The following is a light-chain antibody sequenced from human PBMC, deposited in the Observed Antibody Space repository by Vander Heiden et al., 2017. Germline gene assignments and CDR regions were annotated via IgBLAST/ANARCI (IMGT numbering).Light chain of an antibody. J-gene: IGKJ1*01. CDR3: QQSFATPT. CDR1: QIINNY. Sequence: DIQMTQSPSSLSASVGDTVPITRRASQIINNYLNWYQQKPGKAPKLLIAGASVLQPGVPSRFGGSGFGTDVTLTITSLEPEDFATFYCQQSFATPTFGPGTKV. V-gene: IGKV1-39*01. CDR2: GAS.